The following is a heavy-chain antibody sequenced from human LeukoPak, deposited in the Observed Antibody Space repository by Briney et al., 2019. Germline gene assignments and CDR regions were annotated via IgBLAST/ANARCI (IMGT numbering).Heavy chain of an antibody. CDR2: INTYNGNS. V-gene: IGHV1-18*01. CDR1: GYTFTTSG. J-gene: IGHJ4*02. D-gene: IGHD4-23*01. Sequence: ASVKVSWKAAGYTFTTSGISWERQAPEQGLEWMGWINTYNGNSNYAQKLQGRVTMTTDTSTSTAYMDLRSLRSDDTAVYYCARDTVGTDYWGQGTLVTVSS. CDR3: ARDTVGTDY.